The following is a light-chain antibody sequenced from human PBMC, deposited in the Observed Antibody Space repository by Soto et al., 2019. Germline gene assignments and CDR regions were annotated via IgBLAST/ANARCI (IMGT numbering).Light chain of an antibody. J-gene: IGKJ1*01. Sequence: DIPMTQSPSPLYASVGDRVTITCRASQTISTYLNWYQQKPGKAPKLLIYGASSLQSGVPSRFSGSGSGTDFTLTISSLQPEDFGNYYCQQSFSTPRPFGQGTKGEIK. CDR3: QQSFSTPRP. V-gene: IGKV1-39*01. CDR2: GAS. CDR1: QTISTY.